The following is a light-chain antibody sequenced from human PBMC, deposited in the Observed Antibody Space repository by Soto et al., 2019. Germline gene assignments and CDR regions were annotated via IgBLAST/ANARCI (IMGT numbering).Light chain of an antibody. CDR3: GTWDSRLRVVV. J-gene: IGLJ2*01. V-gene: IGLV1-51*01. CDR1: TSNIGNNY. CDR2: DSN. Sequence: QSVLTQPPSVSAAPGQKVTISCSGSTSNIGNNYVSWYQQLPGTAPKLLIYDSNNRPSGIPARFSGSKSGTSATLGITGLQTGGEADYYCGTWDSRLRVVVFGGGTKVTVL.